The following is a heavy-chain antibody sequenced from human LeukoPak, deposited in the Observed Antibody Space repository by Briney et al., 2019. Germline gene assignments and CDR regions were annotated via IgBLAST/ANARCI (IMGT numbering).Heavy chain of an antibody. V-gene: IGHV4-59*12. CDR2: IHRSGSP. D-gene: IGHD1-14*01. Sequence: SETLSLTCTVSLDSTTSNFWSWLRQPPGKGLEWIGEIHRSGSPNYNPSLQSRVTISIDRSRNQIVLELSSVTAADTAVYYCAREILGGFNPGAYWGQGTLVTVSS. J-gene: IGHJ4*02. CDR3: AREILGGFNPGAY. CDR1: LDSTTSNF.